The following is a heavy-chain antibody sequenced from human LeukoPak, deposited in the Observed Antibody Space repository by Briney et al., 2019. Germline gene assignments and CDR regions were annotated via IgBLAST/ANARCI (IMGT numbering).Heavy chain of an antibody. CDR1: GGSISNFH. CDR3: AREVTPGWFDP. Sequence: SETLSLTCTVSGGSISNFHWSWIRQPPGKGLEWMGYIYDSGSTNYNPSLKSRVTISVDTSKNQFSLKLSSVTAADTAVYYCAREVTPGWFDPWGQGTLVTVSS. J-gene: IGHJ5*02. D-gene: IGHD2-21*02. V-gene: IGHV4-59*01. CDR2: IYDSGST.